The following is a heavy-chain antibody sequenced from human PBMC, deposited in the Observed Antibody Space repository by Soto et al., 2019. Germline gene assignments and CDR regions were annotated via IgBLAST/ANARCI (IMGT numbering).Heavy chain of an antibody. Sequence: PSETLSLTCAVSGDSISSGYHLAWIRQPPGKGLEWVASIYHSGTTYYNPSLKSRVTISVDTSKNQFSLKLSSVTAADTAVYYCARGGHYYDSSGYPSFDYWGQGTLVTVSS. CDR1: GDSISSGYH. D-gene: IGHD3-22*01. CDR2: IYHSGTT. J-gene: IGHJ4*02. CDR3: ARGGHYYDSSGYPSFDY. V-gene: IGHV4-38-2*01.